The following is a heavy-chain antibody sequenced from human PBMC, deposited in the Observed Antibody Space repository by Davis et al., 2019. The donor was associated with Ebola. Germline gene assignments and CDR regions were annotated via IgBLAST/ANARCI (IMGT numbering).Heavy chain of an antibody. J-gene: IGHJ6*02. CDR1: GFSFSRTD. CDR2: INGGGGDT. V-gene: IGHV3-23*01. CDR3: AKVGYYFGSGGYYGMDV. Sequence: PGGSLRLSCAASGFSFSRTDMNWFRQAPGRGPEWVSNINGGGGDTYYAGSVKGRFTISRDNSKNTVHLQMNSLRAEDTALYYCAKVGYYFGSGGYYGMDVWGQGTTVTVSS. D-gene: IGHD3-10*01.